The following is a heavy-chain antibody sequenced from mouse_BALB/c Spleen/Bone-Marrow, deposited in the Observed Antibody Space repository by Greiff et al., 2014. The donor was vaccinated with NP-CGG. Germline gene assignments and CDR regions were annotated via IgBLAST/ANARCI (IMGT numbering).Heavy chain of an antibody. CDR3: AREGPWFAF. J-gene: IGHJ3*01. CDR2: IGTYYGDA. CDR1: GYTFTDYA. Sequence: QVHVKQSGAELVRPGVSVKISCKGPGYTFTDYAMHWVKQSHAKSLEWIGVIGTYYGDATYNQKFKTKATMTVDKSSSTAYMELARLTSEDSALYYCAREGPWFAFWGQGTLVTVSA. V-gene: IGHV1S137*01.